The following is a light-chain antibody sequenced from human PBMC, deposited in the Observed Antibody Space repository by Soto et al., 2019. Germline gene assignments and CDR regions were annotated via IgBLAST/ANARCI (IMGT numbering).Light chain of an antibody. Sequence: DIQMTQSPSSLSASVGDRVTITCRASPGISNFLAWYQQKPGKVPKLLIFAASTLQSGVPSRFSGSGSGTDFTLTITSLQPEDVATYYCQRYNSVPRTFGQGTKVEIK. CDR1: PGISNF. V-gene: IGKV1-27*01. CDR2: AAS. J-gene: IGKJ1*01. CDR3: QRYNSVPRT.